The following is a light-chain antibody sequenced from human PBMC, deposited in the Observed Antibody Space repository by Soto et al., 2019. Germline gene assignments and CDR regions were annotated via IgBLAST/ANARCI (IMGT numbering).Light chain of an antibody. CDR1: SDDVWIHNL. Sequence: LTQPASVSGSPGQSITISCFGTSDDVWIHNLVSWYQQHPGKAPRLMIYEGTRRPSGVSNRFSGSKSGSTASLTISWLQAEDEGDYYCCSYAGSRTWVFGGGTKLAVL. V-gene: IGLV2-23*01. CDR3: CSYAGSRTWV. CDR2: EGT. J-gene: IGLJ3*02.